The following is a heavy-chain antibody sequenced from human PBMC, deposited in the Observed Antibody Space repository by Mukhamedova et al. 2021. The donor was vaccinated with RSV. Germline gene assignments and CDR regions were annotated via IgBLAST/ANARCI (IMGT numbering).Heavy chain of an antibody. J-gene: IGHJ4*02. V-gene: IGHV3-15*01. D-gene: IGHD4-17*01. CDR3: TRHWTTITYFDY. Sequence: AAPVKGRFTISRDDSKNTLYLQMNSLKTEDTAVYYCTRHWTTITYFDYWGQGTLVTVSS.